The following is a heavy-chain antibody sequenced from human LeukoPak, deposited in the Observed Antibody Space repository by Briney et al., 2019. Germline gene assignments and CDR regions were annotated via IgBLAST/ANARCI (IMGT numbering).Heavy chain of an antibody. CDR3: AKPSYYYAGTDYVYYFDY. D-gene: IGHD3-16*01. J-gene: IGHJ4*02. CDR2: ISSSGGST. V-gene: IGHV3-23*01. Sequence: LTGGSLRLPCAASEFTFSNYAMSWVRQAPGKGLEWVSSISSSGGSTYYADSVKGRFIISRDNSKNTLYLQMESLRAEDTAVYYCAKPSYYYAGTDYVYYFDYWGQGTLVTVSS. CDR1: EFTFSNYA.